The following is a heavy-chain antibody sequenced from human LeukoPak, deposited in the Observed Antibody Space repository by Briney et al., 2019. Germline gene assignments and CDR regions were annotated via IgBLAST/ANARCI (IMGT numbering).Heavy chain of an antibody. Sequence: GGSLRLSCAASGFTFSSYTMNWVRQAPGKGLEWVSSISSTSSYIYYADSVKGRFTISRDNAKNLLYLQMNSLRAEDTAVYYCAREGFPAAYDYWGQGTLVTVS. CDR3: AREGFPAAYDY. CDR1: GFTFSSYT. D-gene: IGHD2-15*01. J-gene: IGHJ4*02. CDR2: ISSTSSYI. V-gene: IGHV3-21*01.